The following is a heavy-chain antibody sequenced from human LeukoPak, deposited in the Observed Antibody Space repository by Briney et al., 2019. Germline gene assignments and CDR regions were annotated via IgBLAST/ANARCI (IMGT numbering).Heavy chain of an antibody. CDR3: AKESAFGESRNAFDI. V-gene: IGHV3-30*04. J-gene: IGHJ3*02. Sequence: GGSLTLSCAASGFTFSNYAMHWVRQAPGKGLEWVAVISYDGLNKYCADSVKGRFTISRDNSKNTLSLQINSLRAEDTAVYYCAKESAFGESRNAFDIWGQGTMVTVSS. D-gene: IGHD3-10*01. CDR2: ISYDGLNK. CDR1: GFTFSNYA.